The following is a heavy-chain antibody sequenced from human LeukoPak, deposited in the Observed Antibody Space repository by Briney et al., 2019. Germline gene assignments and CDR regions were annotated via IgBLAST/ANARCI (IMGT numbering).Heavy chain of an antibody. CDR1: GGSISSYY. CDR3: ARVPYYYDSSGYYLLDAFDI. Sequence: PSETLSLTCTVSGGSISSYYWSWIRQPPGKGLEWIGYIYYSGSTNYNPSLKSRVTISVDTSKNQFSLKLSSVTAADTAVYYCARVPYYYDSSGYYLLDAFDIWGQGTMVTVSS. CDR2: IYYSGST. D-gene: IGHD3-22*01. V-gene: IGHV4-59*01. J-gene: IGHJ3*02.